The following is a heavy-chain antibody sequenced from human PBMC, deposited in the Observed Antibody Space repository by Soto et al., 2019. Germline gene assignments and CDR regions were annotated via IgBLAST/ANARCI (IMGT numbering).Heavy chain of an antibody. D-gene: IGHD2-2*01. Sequence: SRAVSGGTLNRYAITCVRLAPGKGLEWVAASGGSGGSTYYADSVKGRFTISRDNSKNTLYLQMNSLRAEDTAVYYCAKVPDCSSTSCYVDYWGQGTLVTVS. CDR3: AKVPDCSSTSCYVDY. CDR1: GGTLNRYA. V-gene: IGHV3-23*01. CDR2: SGGSGGST. J-gene: IGHJ4*02.